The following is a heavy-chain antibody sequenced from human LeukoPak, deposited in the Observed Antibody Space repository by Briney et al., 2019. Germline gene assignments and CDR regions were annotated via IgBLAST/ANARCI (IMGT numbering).Heavy chain of an antibody. Sequence: SETLSLTCTVSGGSISSYYWSWIRQPAGKGLEWIGRIYTSGSTNYNPSLKSRVTMSVDTSKNQFSLKLSSVTAADTAVYYCARELATTVVTPRRAFDIWGQGTMVTVSS. D-gene: IGHD4-23*01. CDR1: GGSISSYY. J-gene: IGHJ3*02. CDR3: ARELATTVVTPRRAFDI. CDR2: IYTSGST. V-gene: IGHV4-4*07.